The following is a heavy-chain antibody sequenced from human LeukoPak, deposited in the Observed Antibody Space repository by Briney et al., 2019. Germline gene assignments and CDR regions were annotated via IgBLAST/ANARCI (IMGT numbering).Heavy chain of an antibody. V-gene: IGHV3-48*01. CDR1: GFTFSRCT. Sequence: GGSLRLSCAASGFTFSRCTMNWVRQAPGKGLEWISHISSSSSTVDYADSVEGRFTISRDNSKNTLYLQMNSLRAEDTAVYYCAKEDSTLLWFGDPLDYFDYWGQGTLVTVSS. CDR2: ISSSSSTV. J-gene: IGHJ4*02. CDR3: AKEDSTLLWFGDPLDYFDY. D-gene: IGHD3-10*01.